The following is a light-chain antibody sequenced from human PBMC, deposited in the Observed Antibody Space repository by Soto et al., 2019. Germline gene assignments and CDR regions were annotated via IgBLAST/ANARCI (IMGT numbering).Light chain of an antibody. CDR2: SAS. CDR3: KKYGSAAGRASAP. Sequence: ENVLTQSPGTLSLSPGERATLSCRASESVNSNYFAWYQQRPGQAPRLLIYSASSRQSGIPDRFSGSGSGNNFPLTISRLESEDFAMYYCKKYGSAAGRASAPFGGGTRVEIK. J-gene: IGKJ4*01. CDR1: ESVNSNY. V-gene: IGKV3-20*01.